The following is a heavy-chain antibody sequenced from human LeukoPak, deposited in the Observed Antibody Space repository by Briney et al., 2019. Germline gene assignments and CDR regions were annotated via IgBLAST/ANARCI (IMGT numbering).Heavy chain of an antibody. J-gene: IGHJ3*02. V-gene: IGHV4-39*07. CDR3: AGAILGDYDAFDI. CDR1: GGSISSSSYY. D-gene: IGHD4-17*01. Sequence: SETLSLTCTVSGGSISSSSYYWGWIRQPPGKGLEWIGSIYYSGSTYYNPSLKSRVTISVDTSKNQFSLKLSSVTAADTAVYYCAGAILGDYDAFDIWGQGTMVTVSS. CDR2: IYYSGST.